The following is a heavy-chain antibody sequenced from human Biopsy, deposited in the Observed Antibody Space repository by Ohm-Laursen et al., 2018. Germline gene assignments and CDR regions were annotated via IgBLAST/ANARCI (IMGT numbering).Heavy chain of an antibody. D-gene: IGHD6-19*01. CDR3: ARNTGWYGDLYYFDY. V-gene: IGHV1-46*01. Sequence: GSSVTLSCKASGYSFTSYYMHWVRQAPGQGLEWMGMINPSGSTTSYPQIFQGRVTMTRDTSKSTVYMELSSLRSADTAVYFCARNTGWYGDLYYFDYWGQGTLVTVSS. CDR1: GYSFTSYY. CDR2: INPSGSTT. J-gene: IGHJ4*02.